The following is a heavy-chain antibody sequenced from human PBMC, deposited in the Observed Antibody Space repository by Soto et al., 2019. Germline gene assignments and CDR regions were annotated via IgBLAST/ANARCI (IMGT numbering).Heavy chain of an antibody. V-gene: IGHV3-21*01. CDR3: ARDLQNYSNFQDYYYYYMDV. Sequence: GGSLRLSCAASGFTFSSYSMNWVRQAPGKGLEWVSSISSSSSYIYYADSVKGRFTISRDNAKNSLYLQMNSLRAEDTAVYYCARDLQNYSNFQDYYYYYMDVWGKGTTVTVSS. CDR1: GFTFSSYS. J-gene: IGHJ6*03. D-gene: IGHD4-4*01. CDR2: ISSSSSYI.